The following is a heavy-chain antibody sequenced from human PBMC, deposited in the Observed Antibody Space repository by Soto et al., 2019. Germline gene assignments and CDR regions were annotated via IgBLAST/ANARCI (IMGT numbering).Heavy chain of an antibody. CDR1: GYSFATYW. V-gene: IGHV5-10-1*01. Sequence: GESLKISCNASGYSFATYWISWVRQVPGKGLEWMGRIDPSDSYTNYSPSFQGHVTISADKSISTAYLHWSNLKASDTAIYYCARVETYYYDSSGYYYDYWGQGTQVTVSS. CDR3: ARVETYYYDSSGYYYDY. D-gene: IGHD3-22*01. J-gene: IGHJ4*02. CDR2: IDPSDSYT.